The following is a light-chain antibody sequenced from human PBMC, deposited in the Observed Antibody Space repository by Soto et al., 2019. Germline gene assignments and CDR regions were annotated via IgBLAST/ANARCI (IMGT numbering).Light chain of an antibody. Sequence: QTVVTQEPSLTVSPGGTVTLTCGSSTGAVTSGHYPYWFQQKPGQAPRTLIYDTNNKRSWTPARFSGSLLGGKAALTLSGAQPEDEAEYYCLLSYSDARAVFGTGTKLTVL. V-gene: IGLV7-46*01. CDR1: TGAVTSGHY. J-gene: IGLJ1*01. CDR2: DTN. CDR3: LLSYSDARAV.